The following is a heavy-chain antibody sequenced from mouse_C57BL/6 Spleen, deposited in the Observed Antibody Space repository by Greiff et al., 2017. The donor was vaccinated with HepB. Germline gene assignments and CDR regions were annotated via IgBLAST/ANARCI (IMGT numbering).Heavy chain of an antibody. CDR1: GYTFTDYY. CDR3: ARCPYYYGSSLYYAMDY. J-gene: IGHJ4*01. Sequence: EVQLQQSGPELVKPGASVKISCKASGYTFTDYYMNWVKQSHGKSLEWIGDINPNNGGTSYNQKFKGKATLTVDKSSSTAYMELRSLTSEDSAVYYCARCPYYYGSSLYYAMDYWGQGTSVTVSS. V-gene: IGHV1-26*01. D-gene: IGHD1-1*01. CDR2: INPNNGGT.